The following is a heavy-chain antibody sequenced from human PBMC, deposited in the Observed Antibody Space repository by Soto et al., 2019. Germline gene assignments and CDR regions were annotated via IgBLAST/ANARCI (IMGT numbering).Heavy chain of an antibody. CDR3: ARDGPTPYYYGSGTALDY. Sequence: QVQLVESGGGVVQPGRSLRLSCAASGFTFSSYGMHWVRQAPRKGLEWVAVIWYDGSNKYYADSVKGRFTISRDNSKNTLYLQMNSLRAEDTAVYYCARDGPTPYYYGSGTALDYWGQGTVVTVSS. V-gene: IGHV3-33*01. J-gene: IGHJ4*02. CDR2: IWYDGSNK. D-gene: IGHD3-10*01. CDR1: GFTFSSYG.